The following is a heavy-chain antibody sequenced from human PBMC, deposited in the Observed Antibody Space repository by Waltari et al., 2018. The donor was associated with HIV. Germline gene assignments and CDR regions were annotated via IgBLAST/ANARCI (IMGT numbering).Heavy chain of an antibody. CDR1: GYTFTGYY. D-gene: IGHD3-22*01. J-gene: IGHJ1*01. Sequence: QVQLVQSGAEVKKPGASVKVSCKASGYTFTGYYMHWVRQAPGQGLEWMGRINPNSGGTNYAQKFQGRVTMTRDTSISTAYMELSRLRSDDTAVYYCARVAYYDSSGQEYFQHWGQGTLVTVSS. CDR3: ARVAYYDSSGQEYFQH. V-gene: IGHV1-2*06. CDR2: INPNSGGT.